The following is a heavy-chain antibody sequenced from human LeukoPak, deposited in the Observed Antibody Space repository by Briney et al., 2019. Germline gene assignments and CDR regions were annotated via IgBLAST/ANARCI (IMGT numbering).Heavy chain of an antibody. CDR2: IKQDGSEK. Sequence: GGSLRLSCAPSGFTFSSYWMSWVRQAPGKGLEWVANIKQDGSEKYYVDSVKGRFTISRDNAKNSLYLQMNSLRAEDTAVYYCARERGPKCFDYRGQGTLVTVSS. J-gene: IGHJ4*02. D-gene: IGHD3-10*01. CDR3: ARERGPKCFDY. CDR1: GFTFSSYW. V-gene: IGHV3-7*01.